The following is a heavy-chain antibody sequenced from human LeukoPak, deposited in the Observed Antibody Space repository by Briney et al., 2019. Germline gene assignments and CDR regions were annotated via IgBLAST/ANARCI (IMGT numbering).Heavy chain of an antibody. CDR1: GGSINSYY. CDR3: ARSSLLDAFDI. D-gene: IGHD3-10*01. CDR2: IYYSGIT. J-gene: IGHJ3*02. V-gene: IGHV4-59*01. Sequence: PSETLSLTCTVSGGSINSYYWSWIRQPPGKGLEWIGYIYYSGITNYNPSLKSRVTISVDTSKNQFSLKLTSVTAADTALYYCARSSLLDAFDIWGQGTMVTVS.